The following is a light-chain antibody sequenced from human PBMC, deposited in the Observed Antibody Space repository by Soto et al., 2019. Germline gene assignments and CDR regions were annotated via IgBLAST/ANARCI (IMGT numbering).Light chain of an antibody. CDR3: QHYASSPMYT. Sequence: EIVLTQSPGTLSLPPGGRATLSCRASQSVGATYLAWYQQRPGRAPRLLIYGASTRAPGIPDRFSGSGSGTDFTLTISRLQPEDFAVYYCQHYASSPMYTFGQGTKLENK. J-gene: IGKJ2*01. V-gene: IGKV3-20*01. CDR1: QSVGATY. CDR2: GAS.